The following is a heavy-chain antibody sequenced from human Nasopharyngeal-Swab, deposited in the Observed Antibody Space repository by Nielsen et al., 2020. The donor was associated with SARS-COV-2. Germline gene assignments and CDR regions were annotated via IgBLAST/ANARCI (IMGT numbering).Heavy chain of an antibody. CDR3: ARDAPAHYGAFY. J-gene: IGHJ4*02. V-gene: IGHV3-30*03. CDR2: IAHDASNE. D-gene: IGHD4-17*01. Sequence: CQAAGKGLEWVAFIAHDASNEYYGDSVKGRFSISRDSSKNTLYLQMDSLRGEDTAVYYCARDAPAHYGAFYWGRGTLVTVSS.